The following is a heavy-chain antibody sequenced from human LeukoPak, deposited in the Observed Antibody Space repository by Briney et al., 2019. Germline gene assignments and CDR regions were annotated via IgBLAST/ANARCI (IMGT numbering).Heavy chain of an antibody. D-gene: IGHD1-14*01. V-gene: IGHV3-53*01. J-gene: IGHJ2*01. Sequence: GGSLRLSCAASGFTVSSNYMSWVRQAPGKGLEWVSVIYSGGSTYYADSVKGRFTISRDNSKNTLYLQMNSLRAEDTAVYYCARDRTGQKSFDTWGRGTLVTVSS. CDR2: IYSGGST. CDR3: ARDRTGQKSFDT. CDR1: GFTVSSNY.